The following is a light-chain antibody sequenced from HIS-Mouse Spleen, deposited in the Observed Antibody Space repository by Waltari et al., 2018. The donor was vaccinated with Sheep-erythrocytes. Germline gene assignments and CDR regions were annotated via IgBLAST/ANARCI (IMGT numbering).Light chain of an antibody. CDR2: EVS. CDR1: SSDVGGYNY. Sequence: QSALTQPRSVSGSPGQSVTISCPGTSSDVGGYNYVPWYQQHPGKAPKLMIYEVSKRPSGVPDRFSGSKSGNTASLTVSGLQAEDEADYYCCSYAGSYTYVFGTGTKVTVL. V-gene: IGLV2-11*01. CDR3: CSYAGSYTYV. J-gene: IGLJ1*01.